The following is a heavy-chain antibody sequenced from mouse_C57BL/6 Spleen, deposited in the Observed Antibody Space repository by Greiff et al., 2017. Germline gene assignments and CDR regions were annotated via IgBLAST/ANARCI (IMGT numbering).Heavy chain of an antibody. CDR1: GYTFTSYW. Sequence: QVQLQQPGAELVMPGASVKLSCKASGYTFTSYWMHWVKQRPGQGLEWIGEIDPSDSYTNYNQKFKGKSTLTVDKSSSTAYMQLSSLTSEDSAVYYCARSEVYSYAMDYWGQGTSVTVSS. J-gene: IGHJ4*01. CDR2: IDPSDSYT. D-gene: IGHD1-1*01. V-gene: IGHV1-69*01. CDR3: ARSEVYSYAMDY.